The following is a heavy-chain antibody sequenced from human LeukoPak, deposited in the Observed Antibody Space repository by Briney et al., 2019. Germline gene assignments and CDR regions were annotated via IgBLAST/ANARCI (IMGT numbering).Heavy chain of an antibody. V-gene: IGHV4-39*01. CDR2: IYYSGST. D-gene: IGHD6-19*01. CDR3: ANTDTVAGFFDY. Sequence: SETLSLTCTVSGGSISSSSYYWGWIRQPPGKGLEWIGSIYYSGSTYYNPSLKSRVTISVDTSKNQFSLKLSSVTAADTAVYYCANTDTVAGFFDYWGQGTLVTVSS. CDR1: GGSISSSSYY. J-gene: IGHJ4*02.